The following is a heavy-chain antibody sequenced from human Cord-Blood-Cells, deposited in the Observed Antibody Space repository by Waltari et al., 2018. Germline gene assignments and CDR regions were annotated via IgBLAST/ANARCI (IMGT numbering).Heavy chain of an antibody. J-gene: IGHJ3*02. CDR2: IYTRGST. D-gene: IGHD3-10*01. Sequence: QVQLQESGPGLVQPSATLSPTCTVPGGSISSYYWSWIRQPAGKGLEWIGRIYTRGSTNYNPSLKSRVTMSVDTSKNQFSLKLSSVTAADTAVYYCASGRTARDAFDIWGQGTMVTVSS. CDR3: ASGRTARDAFDI. V-gene: IGHV4-4*07. CDR1: GGSISSYY.